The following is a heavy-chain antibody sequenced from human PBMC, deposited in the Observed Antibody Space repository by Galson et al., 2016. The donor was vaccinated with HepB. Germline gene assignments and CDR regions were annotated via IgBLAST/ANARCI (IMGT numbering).Heavy chain of an antibody. CDR2: IKHDGSAQ. D-gene: IGHD3-22*01. Sequence: SLRLWCAASGFTFSSYWMSWVRQAPGKRLECVANIKHDGSAQYYVDSVKGRFTISKENAQKSLYLQMNSLRAEHTAMYYCARKLYYHDSSAFGWSKPWGQGTLVTVSS. CDR1: GFTFSSYW. CDR3: ARKLYYHDSSAFGWSKP. V-gene: IGHV3-7*04. J-gene: IGHJ5*02.